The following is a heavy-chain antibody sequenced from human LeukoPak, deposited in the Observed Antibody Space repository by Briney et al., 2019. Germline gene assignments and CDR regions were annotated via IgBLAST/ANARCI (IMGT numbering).Heavy chain of an antibody. CDR1: GGTFSSYA. Sequence: ASVKVSCKASGGTFSSYAISWVRQAPGQGLEWMGGIIPIFGTANYAQKFQGRVTITADESTSTAYMELSSLRSEDTAVYYCATAYCSSTSCYSGARRWYYFDYWGQGTLVTVSS. CDR3: ATAYCSSTSCYSGARRWYYFDY. CDR2: IIPIFGTA. V-gene: IGHV1-69*01. J-gene: IGHJ4*02. D-gene: IGHD2-2*02.